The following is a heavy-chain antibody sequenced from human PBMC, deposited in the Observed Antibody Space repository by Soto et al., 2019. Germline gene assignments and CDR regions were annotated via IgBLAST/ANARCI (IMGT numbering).Heavy chain of an antibody. CDR1: GGTFSSHA. CDR3: ARYSWWAARRLYYYSGMVV. D-gene: IGHD6-6*01. Sequence: SVKVSCKASGGTFSSHAISWVRQAPGQGLEWMGGIIPIVGTANYAQKFQGRVTITADESTSTAYMELSSLRSEDTAVYYCARYSWWAARRLYYYSGMVVRDPGTTGTVS. CDR2: IIPIVGTA. J-gene: IGHJ6*02. V-gene: IGHV1-69*13.